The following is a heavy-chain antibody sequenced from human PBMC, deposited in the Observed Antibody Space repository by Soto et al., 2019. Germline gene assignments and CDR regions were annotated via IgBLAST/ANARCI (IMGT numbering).Heavy chain of an antibody. CDR3: ASPPRPYSSGLFDY. V-gene: IGHV3-30-3*01. Sequence: SGGSLRLSCAASGSTFSSYAMHWVRQAPGKGLEWVAVISYDGSNKYYADSVKGRFTISRDNSKNTLYLQMNSLRAEDTAVYYCASPPRPYSSGLFDYWGQGTLVTVSS. CDR1: GSTFSSYA. D-gene: IGHD6-19*01. CDR2: ISYDGSNK. J-gene: IGHJ4*02.